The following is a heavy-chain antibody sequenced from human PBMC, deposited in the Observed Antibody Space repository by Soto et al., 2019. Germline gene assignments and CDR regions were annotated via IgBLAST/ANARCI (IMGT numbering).Heavy chain of an antibody. CDR3: ASTKGRVVPGASVPGALDI. CDR1: GFTFRNYA. V-gene: IGHV3-30*03. CDR2: ISYEGSSK. J-gene: IGHJ3*02. D-gene: IGHD2-2*01. Sequence: QVSLVESGGGVVQPGRSLRLSCAASGFTFRNYAMHWVRQAPGKGLEWVAVISYEGSSKYYVDSVKGRFTISRDNSKKTLNLQMNSQRAEDTAGYYWASTKGRVVPGASVPGALDIWGQGTMVTVSS.